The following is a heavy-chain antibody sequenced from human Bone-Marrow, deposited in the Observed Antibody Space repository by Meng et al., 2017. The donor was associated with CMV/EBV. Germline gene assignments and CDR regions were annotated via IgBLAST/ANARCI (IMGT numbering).Heavy chain of an antibody. V-gene: IGHV3-15*01. CDR1: FTFSNAG. D-gene: IGHD3-10*01. J-gene: IGHJ4*02. CDR2: IKSKTDGGTT. CDR3: TTLRTMVRGVGRGY. Sequence: FTFSNAGMSWVRQAPGKGLEWVGRIKSKTDGGTTDYAAPVKGRFTISRDDSKNTLYLQMNSLKTEDTAVYYCTTLRTMVRGVGRGYWGQGTLVTVSS.